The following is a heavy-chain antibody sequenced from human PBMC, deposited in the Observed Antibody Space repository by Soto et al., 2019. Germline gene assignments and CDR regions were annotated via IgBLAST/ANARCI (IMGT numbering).Heavy chain of an antibody. V-gene: IGHV1-2*04. D-gene: IGHD6-6*01. J-gene: IGHJ3*02. Sequence: ASVKVSCKASGYTFTVYYMHWVRQAPGQGLEWMGWINPNSGGTNYAQKFQGWVTMTRDTSISTAYMELSRLRSDDTAVYYCARGGFSSSSVGGAFDIWGQGTMVTVSS. CDR3: ARGGFSSSSVGGAFDI. CDR1: GYTFTVYY. CDR2: INPNSGGT.